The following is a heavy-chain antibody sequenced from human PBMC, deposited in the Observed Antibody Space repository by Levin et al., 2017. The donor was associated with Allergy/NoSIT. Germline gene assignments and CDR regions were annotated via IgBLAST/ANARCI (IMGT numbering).Heavy chain of an antibody. CDR3: ARGGYYYDRSGYYYCY. V-gene: IGHV1-8*01. Sequence: ASVKVSCKASGYTFTSYDINWVRQATGQGLEWMGWMNPNSGNTGYAQKFQGRVTMTRNTSISTAYMELSSLRSEDTAVYYCARGGYYYDRSGYYYCYWGQGTLVTVSS. J-gene: IGHJ4*02. CDR1: GYTFTSYD. D-gene: IGHD3-22*01. CDR2: MNPNSGNT.